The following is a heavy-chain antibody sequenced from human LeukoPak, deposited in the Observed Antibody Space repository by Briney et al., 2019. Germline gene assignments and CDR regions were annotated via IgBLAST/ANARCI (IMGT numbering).Heavy chain of an antibody. CDR3: ARIQLWGDYFDY. Sequence: LSLTCAASGFSFSSYCMGSIRQAPEKGLEWGDNIKQDGSEKYYVDSVKGRFTISRDNTKNSLYLQMNSLRAKDTAVYYCARIQLWGDYFDYWGQGTLVTVSS. V-gene: IGHV3-7*01. J-gene: IGHJ4*02. D-gene: IGHD5-18*01. CDR1: GFSFSSYC. CDR2: IKQDGSEK.